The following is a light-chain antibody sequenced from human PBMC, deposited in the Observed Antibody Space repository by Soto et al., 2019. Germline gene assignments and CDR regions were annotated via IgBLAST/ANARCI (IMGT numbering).Light chain of an antibody. J-gene: IGLJ2*01. Sequence: QSALTQPASVSGSPGQSITISCTGTSSDIGAHTYVSWFQQHPGKVPKVIIYNVSTRPSGISDRFSGSKSGNTASLTISGLQAEEEADYYCSSYAGGFVVFGGGTQLTVL. CDR3: SSYAGGFVV. CDR1: SSDIGAHTY. CDR2: NVS. V-gene: IGLV2-14*01.